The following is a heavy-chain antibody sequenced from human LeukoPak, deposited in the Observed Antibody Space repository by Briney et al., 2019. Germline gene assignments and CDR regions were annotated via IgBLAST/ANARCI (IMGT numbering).Heavy chain of an antibody. CDR2: IYYSGST. Sequence: PSETLSLTCTVSGGSISSGGYYWSWIRQHPGKGLEWIGYIYYSGSTYCNPSLKSRVTISVDTSKNQFSLKLSSVTAADTAVYYCAREHGVLLWFGELWGAFDIWGQGTMVPVSS. J-gene: IGHJ3*02. CDR3: AREHGVLLWFGELWGAFDI. V-gene: IGHV4-31*03. D-gene: IGHD3-10*01. CDR1: GGSISSGGYY.